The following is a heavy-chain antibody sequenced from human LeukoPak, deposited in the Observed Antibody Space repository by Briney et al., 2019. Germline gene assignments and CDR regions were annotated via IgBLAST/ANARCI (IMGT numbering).Heavy chain of an antibody. CDR2: ISGSGGST. V-gene: IGHV3-23*01. D-gene: IGHD2-2*01. Sequence: GGSLRLSCAASGFTFSSYAMSWVRQAPGRGLEWVSAISGSGGSTYYADSVKGRFTISRDNSKNTLYLQMNSLRAEDTAVYYCAKADIVVVPAALFDYWGQGALVTVSS. J-gene: IGHJ4*02. CDR3: AKADIVVVPAALFDY. CDR1: GFTFSSYA.